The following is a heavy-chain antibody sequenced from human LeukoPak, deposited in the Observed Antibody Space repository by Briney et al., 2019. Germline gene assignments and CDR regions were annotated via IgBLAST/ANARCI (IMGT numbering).Heavy chain of an antibody. D-gene: IGHD5-12*01. J-gene: IGHJ6*02. V-gene: IGHV3-7*01. CDR2: IRQDGSEK. CDR3: AREGGYSGYDSLDV. Sequence: PGGSLRLSCAASGFSFSKYWTSWVRQAPGKGLEWVANIRQDGSEKYYVDSVKGRFTISRDNAKNSLYLQMNSLRAEDTAVYYCAREGGYSGYDSLDVWGQGTTVTVSS. CDR1: GFSFSKYW.